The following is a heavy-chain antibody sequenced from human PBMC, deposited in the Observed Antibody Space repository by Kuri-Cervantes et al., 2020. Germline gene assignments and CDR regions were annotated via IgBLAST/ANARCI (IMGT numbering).Heavy chain of an antibody. J-gene: IGHJ5*02. CDR3: ARDGAVAGRGGVWFDP. CDR1: GGSFSGYY. Sequence: ESLKISCAVYGGSFSGYYWSWIRQSPGRGLEWIGEINHSGSTNYNPSLKSRVTISVDTSKNPFSLKLSSVTAADTAVYYCARDGAVAGRGGVWFDPWGQGTLVTVSS. CDR2: INHSGST. V-gene: IGHV4-34*01. D-gene: IGHD6-19*01.